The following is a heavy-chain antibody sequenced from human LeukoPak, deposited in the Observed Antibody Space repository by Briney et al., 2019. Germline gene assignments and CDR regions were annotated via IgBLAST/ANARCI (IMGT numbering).Heavy chain of an antibody. CDR2: ISSSNTYI. D-gene: IGHD2-2*02. V-gene: IGHV3-21*01. Sequence: GGSLRLSCAGSGFNFIDNSMHWVRQAPGKGLEWVSSISSSNTYIYYRDSVKGRFTISRDNAKNSLFLQMNSLRAEDTAVYYCARGYCSGTSCYMFASWGQGTRVAVSS. J-gene: IGHJ4*02. CDR1: GFNFIDNS. CDR3: ARGYCSGTSCYMFAS.